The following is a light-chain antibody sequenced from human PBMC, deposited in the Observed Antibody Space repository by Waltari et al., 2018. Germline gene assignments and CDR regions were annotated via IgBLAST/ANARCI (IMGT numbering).Light chain of an antibody. CDR1: QGLLDREGYNY. J-gene: IGKJ1*01. CDR3: MQALRSPWT. CDR2: GGS. Sequence: DIVMTQSPPSLPVIPGEPASLTCTSSQGLLDREGYNYVNWYLQKPGQPPHLLLYGGSIRASGVPDRFSGSGSGIHFTLKISRVEADDVGLYYCMQALRSPWTFGQGTRLDMK. V-gene: IGKV2-28*01.